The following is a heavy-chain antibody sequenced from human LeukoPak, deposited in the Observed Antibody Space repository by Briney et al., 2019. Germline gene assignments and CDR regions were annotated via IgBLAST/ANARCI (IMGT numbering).Heavy chain of an antibody. V-gene: IGHV1-46*01. J-gene: IGHJ4*02. CDR1: GYTFTGYY. CDR3: ASSSPYYYDSSGYYYPLSY. CDR2: INPSGGST. Sequence: ASVKVSCKASGYTFTGYYMHWVRQAPGQGLEWMGIINPSGGSTSYAQKFQGRVTMTRDTSTSTVYMELSSLRSEDTAVYYCASSSPYYYDSSGYYYPLSYWGQGTLVTVSS. D-gene: IGHD3-22*01.